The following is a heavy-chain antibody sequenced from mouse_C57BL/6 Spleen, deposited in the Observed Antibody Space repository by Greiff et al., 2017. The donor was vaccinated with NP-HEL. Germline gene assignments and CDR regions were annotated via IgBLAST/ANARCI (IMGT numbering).Heavy chain of an antibody. CDR3: AREFPLYPSKAY. D-gene: IGHD6-1*01. V-gene: IGHV3-6*01. CDR2: ISYDGSN. J-gene: IGHJ3*01. Sequence: EVKLMESGPGLVKPSQSLSLTCSVTGYSITSGYYWNWIRQFPGNKLEWMGYISYDGSNNYNPSLKNRISITRDTSKNQFFLKLNSVTTEDTATYYCAREFPLYPSKAYWGQGTLVTVSA. CDR1: GYSITSGYY.